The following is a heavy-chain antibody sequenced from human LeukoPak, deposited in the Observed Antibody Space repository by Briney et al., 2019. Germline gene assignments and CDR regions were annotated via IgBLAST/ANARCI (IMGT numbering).Heavy chain of an antibody. D-gene: IGHD3-9*01. V-gene: IGHV3-49*03. CDR1: GFTFGDHS. Sequence: PGGSLRLSCTASGFTFGDHSVSWFRQAPGKGLEWVGFIRSKAYGGTAEYAASVKGRFTISRDDSKSVAYLQMDSLKTEDTAVSYCTREIRYFDWFQADYWGQGTLVTVSS. CDR2: IRSKAYGGTA. CDR3: TREIRYFDWFQADY. J-gene: IGHJ4*02.